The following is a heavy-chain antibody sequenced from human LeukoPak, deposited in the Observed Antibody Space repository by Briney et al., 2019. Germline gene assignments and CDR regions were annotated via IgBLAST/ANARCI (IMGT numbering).Heavy chain of an antibody. CDR2: IWYDGSNK. CDR1: GFTFSSYG. J-gene: IGHJ4*02. D-gene: IGHD3-10*01. V-gene: IGHV3-33*06. Sequence: GGSLRLSCAASGFTFSSYGMHWVRQAPGKGLEWVAVIWYDGSNKYYADSVKGRFTISRDNSKNTLYLQMNSLRAEDTAVYYCAKDAAPGMGKLDYWGQGTLVTVSS. CDR3: AKDAAPGMGKLDY.